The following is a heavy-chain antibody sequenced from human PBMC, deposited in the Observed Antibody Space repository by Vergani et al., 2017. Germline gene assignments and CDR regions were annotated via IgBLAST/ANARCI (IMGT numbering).Heavy chain of an antibody. CDR2: ISSDGGST. CDR3: AKVGRSEVAGTFGAFDI. Sequence: EVQLLESGGGLVQPGGSLRLSCAASGFTFSTYAMTWVRQAPGKGLKWVSTISSDGGSTYYADSVKGRFTISRDISKNTLFLHMNSLRPEDTAVYYCAKVGRSEVAGTFGAFDIWGQGTMVTVSS. CDR1: GFTFSTYA. J-gene: IGHJ3*02. D-gene: IGHD6-19*01. V-gene: IGHV3-23*01.